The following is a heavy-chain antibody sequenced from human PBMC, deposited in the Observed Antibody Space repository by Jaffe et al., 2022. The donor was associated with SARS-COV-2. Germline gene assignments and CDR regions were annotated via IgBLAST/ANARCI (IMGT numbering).Heavy chain of an antibody. CDR1: GFTFSNFG. CDR2: ISYDGSVK. CDR3: VRSHGAMAAILGF. V-gene: IGHV3-30*03. Sequence: QEQLVESGGGVVQPGRSLRLSCEASGFTFSNFGFHWVRQAPGKGLEWVAVISYDGSVKYYADSVKDRFTISRDYSKNTIHLQMNSLRSDDTGRYYCVRSHGAMAAILGFWGQGTLVTVSS. D-gene: IGHD6-19*01. J-gene: IGHJ4*02.